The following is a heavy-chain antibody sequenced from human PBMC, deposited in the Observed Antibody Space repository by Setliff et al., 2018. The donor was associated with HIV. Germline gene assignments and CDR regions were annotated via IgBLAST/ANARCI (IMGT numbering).Heavy chain of an antibody. CDR3: AKTQTVITVYGPFDS. J-gene: IGHJ4*02. CDR2: SSGSGDIT. D-gene: IGHD4-4*01. V-gene: IGHV3-23*01. Sequence: PGESLKISCAASGFSFRSYAVSWVRQAPGKGLEWVSVSSGSGDITYYRESVKGRFTVSRDNSNNTVYLQMNSLRAEDTAMYYCAKTQTVITVYGPFDSWGQGTPVTVSS. CDR1: GFSFRSYA.